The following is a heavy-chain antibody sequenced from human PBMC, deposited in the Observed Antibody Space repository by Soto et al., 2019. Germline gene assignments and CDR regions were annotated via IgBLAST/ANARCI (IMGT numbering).Heavy chain of an antibody. CDR1: GFTFSSYS. CDR2: ISSSSSTI. J-gene: IGHJ4*02. D-gene: IGHD3-22*01. Sequence: GGSLRLSCAASGFTFSSYSMNWVRQAPGKGLEWVPYISSSSSTIYYADSVKGRFTISRDNAKNSLYLQMNSLRDEDTAVYYCARDDYYDTSGYLALFDYWGQGTLVTVSS. CDR3: ARDDYYDTSGYLALFDY. V-gene: IGHV3-48*02.